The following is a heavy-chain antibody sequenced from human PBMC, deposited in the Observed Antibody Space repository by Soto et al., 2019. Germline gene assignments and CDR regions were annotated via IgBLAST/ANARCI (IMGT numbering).Heavy chain of an antibody. CDR3: ARVKIVGAKYYYYGMDV. D-gene: IGHD1-26*01. V-gene: IGHV3-33*08. CDR1: GFTFSSYG. CDR2: IWYDGSNK. Sequence: TGGSPRLSCAASGFTFSSYGMHWVRQAPGKGLEWVAVIWYDGSNKYYADSVKGRFTISRDNSKNTLYLQMNSLRAEDTAVYYCARVKIVGAKYYYYGMDVWGQGTTVTVS. J-gene: IGHJ6*02.